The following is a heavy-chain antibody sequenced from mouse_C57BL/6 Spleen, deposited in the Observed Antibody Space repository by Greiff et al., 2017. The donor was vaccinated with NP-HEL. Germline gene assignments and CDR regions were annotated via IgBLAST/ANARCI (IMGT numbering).Heavy chain of an antibody. CDR2: IDPSDSYT. CDR1: GYTFTSYW. Sequence: QVQLQQPGAELVRPGTSVKLSCKASGYTFTSYWMHWVQQRPGQGLEWIGVIDPSDSYTNYNQKFKGKATLTVDTSSSTAYMQLSSLTSEDSAVYYCARDYGSSPFAYWGQGTLVTVSA. D-gene: IGHD1-1*01. J-gene: IGHJ3*01. CDR3: ARDYGSSPFAY. V-gene: IGHV1-59*01.